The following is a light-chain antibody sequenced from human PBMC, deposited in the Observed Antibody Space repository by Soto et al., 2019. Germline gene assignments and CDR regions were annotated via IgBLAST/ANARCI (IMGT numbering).Light chain of an antibody. CDR1: QSVSSSY. Sequence: EIVLTQSPGTLSLSPGERATLSCRASQSVSSSYLAWYQQKPGQAPRVLIYGASSRATGIPDSFSGSGSGTDITLTISRLEPEDFAVYYCQQYGSSPPYTFGQGTKLEIK. J-gene: IGKJ2*01. CDR2: GAS. CDR3: QQYGSSPPYT. V-gene: IGKV3-20*01.